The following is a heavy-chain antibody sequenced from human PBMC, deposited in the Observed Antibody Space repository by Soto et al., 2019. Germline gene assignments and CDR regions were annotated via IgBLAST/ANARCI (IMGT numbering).Heavy chain of an antibody. V-gene: IGHV3-23*01. Sequence: LRLSCAASGFTFSSYAMSWVRQAPGKGLEWVSAISGSGGSTYYADSVKGRFTISRDNSKNTLYLQMNSLRAEDTAVYYCATGGRRDSSGYYYKYYFDYWGQGTLVTVSS. D-gene: IGHD3-22*01. J-gene: IGHJ4*02. CDR2: ISGSGGST. CDR1: GFTFSSYA. CDR3: ATGGRRDSSGYYYKYYFDY.